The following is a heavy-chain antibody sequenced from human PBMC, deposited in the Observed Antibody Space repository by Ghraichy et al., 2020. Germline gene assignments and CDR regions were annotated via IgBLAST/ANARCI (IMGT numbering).Heavy chain of an antibody. D-gene: IGHD1-26*01. J-gene: IGHJ3*01. CDR2: INPNTGYT. CDR1: GYTFSDYY. V-gene: IGHV1-2*02. Sequence: ASVKVSCKASGYTFSDYYMHWVRQAPGQGLEWMGWINPNTGYTKSAQNFQGRVTMSRDTSISTAYMELSGLRSDDTAVYYCSRSGLIVVATTGHFFDFWGQGTMVTVS. CDR3: SRSGLIVVATTGHFFDF.